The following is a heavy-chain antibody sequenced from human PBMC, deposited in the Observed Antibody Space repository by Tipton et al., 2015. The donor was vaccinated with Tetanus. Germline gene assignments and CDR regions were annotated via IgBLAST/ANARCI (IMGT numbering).Heavy chain of an antibody. CDR2: IYCSGSA. Sequence: TLSLTCTVSGGSVNDGRFYWTWIRQPPGKALEWVAHIYCSGSATYNPSVASRATVSIDMSKNQFSLRLTSATAADTAVYYCARDRITGPTGRYYAMDVWGQGTTVTVSS. CDR1: GGSVNDGRFY. J-gene: IGHJ6*01. D-gene: IGHD1-7*01. CDR3: ARDRITGPTGRYYAMDV. V-gene: IGHV4-61*01.